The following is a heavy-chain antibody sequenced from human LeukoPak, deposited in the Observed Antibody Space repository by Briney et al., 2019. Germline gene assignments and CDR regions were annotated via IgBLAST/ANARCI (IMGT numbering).Heavy chain of an antibody. CDR2: INYRGNT. Sequence: SETLSLTCTVSGGSISSSSYYWGWIRQPPGKGLDWIGIINYRGNTYYNPSLKCRVTISVDTSKNQFSLKLSSVTAADTAVYYCAREADRWFDPWGQGTLVTVSS. CDR1: GGSISSSSYY. J-gene: IGHJ5*02. CDR3: AREADRWFDP. V-gene: IGHV4-39*07.